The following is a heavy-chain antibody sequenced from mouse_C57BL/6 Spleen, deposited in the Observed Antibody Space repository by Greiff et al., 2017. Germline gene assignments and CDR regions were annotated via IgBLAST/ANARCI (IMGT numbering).Heavy chain of an antibody. V-gene: IGHV1-52*01. CDR2: IDPSDSET. D-gene: IGHD2-4*01. CDR1: GYTFTSYW. CDR3: ARSLYDYGGVDYFDY. J-gene: IGHJ2*01. Sequence: QVQLKQPGAELVRPGSSVKLSCKASGYTFTSYWMHWVKQRPIQGLEWIGNIDPSDSETHYNQKVKDKATLTVDKSSSTAYMQLSSLTSEDSAVYYCARSLYDYGGVDYFDYWGQGTTLTVSS.